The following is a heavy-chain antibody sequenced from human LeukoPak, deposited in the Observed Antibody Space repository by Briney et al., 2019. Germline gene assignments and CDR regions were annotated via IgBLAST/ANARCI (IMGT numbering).Heavy chain of an antibody. Sequence: GGSLRLSCVASGFTFGSYSMNWVRQAPGKGLEWVSSINWNGGRTGYVDSVKGRFTVSRDNAKNSLYLEMNCLRAEDTALYYCARDGTSDAFDIWGQGTMVTVSS. CDR1: GFTFGSYS. J-gene: IGHJ3*02. CDR2: INWNGGRT. D-gene: IGHD1-26*01. V-gene: IGHV3-20*04. CDR3: ARDGTSDAFDI.